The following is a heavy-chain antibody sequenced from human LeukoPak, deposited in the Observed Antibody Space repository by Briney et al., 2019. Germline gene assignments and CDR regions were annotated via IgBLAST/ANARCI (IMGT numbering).Heavy chain of an antibody. D-gene: IGHD3-10*01. CDR1: GFTFSTYI. CDR2: IKEDGSDK. V-gene: IGHV3-7*01. CDR3: ARHFSYGSGSSRTLVHY. J-gene: IGHJ4*02. Sequence: PGGSLRLSCAASGFTFSTYIMTWVRQAPGKGLEWVANIKEDGSDKYYVDSVKGRFTISRDNAKTSLYLQMSSLRAEDTAVYYCARHFSYGSGSSRTLVHYWGQGTLVIVSS.